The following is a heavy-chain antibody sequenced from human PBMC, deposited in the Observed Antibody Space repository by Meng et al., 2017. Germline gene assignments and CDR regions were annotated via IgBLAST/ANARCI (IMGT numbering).Heavy chain of an antibody. D-gene: IGHD2-8*02. CDR2: TYYRSKWYN. CDR1: GYSVSSHSAA. V-gene: IGHV6-1*01. CDR3: ARGVVYAISYFDY. J-gene: IGHJ4*02. Sequence: QVKLRQSGPGLVKPAQTLSLACAISGYSVSSHSAAWNWVRQSPSRGLEWLGRTYYRSKWYNDYAVSVKSRITINPDTSKNQFSLQLNSVTPEDTAVYYCARGVVYAISYFDYWGQGTLVTVSS.